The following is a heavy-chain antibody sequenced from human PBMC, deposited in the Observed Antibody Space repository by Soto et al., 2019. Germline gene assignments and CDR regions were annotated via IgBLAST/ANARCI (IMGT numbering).Heavy chain of an antibody. Sequence: GGSLRLSCAASGFTFSKAWMNWVRPAPGKGLDWVGRIKSKTDGGTTDYAAPVKGRFTISRDDSKNTLYLQMNSLKTEDTAVYYCTTRGIVVVVAATRAFDIWGQGTMVTVSS. V-gene: IGHV3-15*07. CDR2: IKSKTDGGTT. CDR3: TTRGIVVVVAATRAFDI. D-gene: IGHD2-15*01. J-gene: IGHJ3*02. CDR1: GFTFSKAW.